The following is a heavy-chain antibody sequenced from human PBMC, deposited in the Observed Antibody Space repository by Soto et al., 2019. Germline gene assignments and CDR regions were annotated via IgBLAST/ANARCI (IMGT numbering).Heavy chain of an antibody. CDR2: ISGCGATI. Sequence: EVQLLEAGGNLIQPGGSLRLSCAASGFTFSSYAMSWVRHAPGQGLEWLSAISGCGATIYYADSVKGRFTISRDNSKNTLYLQMNSLTAEDTAVYYCAKMLTMVRGVTGLRGFDFWGQGTLVTVSS. CDR1: GFTFSSYA. V-gene: IGHV3-23*01. CDR3: AKMLTMVRGVTGLRGFDF. D-gene: IGHD3-10*01. J-gene: IGHJ4*02.